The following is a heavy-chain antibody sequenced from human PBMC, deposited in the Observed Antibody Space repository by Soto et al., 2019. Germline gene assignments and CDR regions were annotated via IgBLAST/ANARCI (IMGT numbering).Heavy chain of an antibody. V-gene: IGHV3-30*18. CDR3: AKDRLPDTKGAYYGMDV. CDR1: GFTFSSNG. J-gene: IGHJ6*02. Sequence: QVHLVESGGGVVQPGRSLRLSCAASGFTFSSNGMHWVRQAPGQGLEWVAVISYDGSEKYYADSVKGRFTISRDNSKNTMYMQMNSLRAEDTAVYHCAKDRLPDTKGAYYGMDVWGQGTTVTVSS. CDR2: ISYDGSEK. D-gene: IGHD2-8*01.